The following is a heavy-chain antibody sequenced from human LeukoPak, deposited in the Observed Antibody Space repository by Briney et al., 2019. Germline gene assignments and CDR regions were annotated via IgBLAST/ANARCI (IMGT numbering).Heavy chain of an antibody. J-gene: IGHJ4*02. D-gene: IGHD6-13*01. Sequence: GGSLRLSCAASGFTFSSYAMSWVRQAPGKGLEWVSAISDSGGSTYYADSVKGRFTISRDNSKNTVYLQMNSMRAEDTAVYYCANEDTSSWFFDYWGQGTLVPSPQ. CDR3: ANEDTSSWFFDY. CDR1: GFTFSSYA. CDR2: ISDSGGST. V-gene: IGHV3-23*01.